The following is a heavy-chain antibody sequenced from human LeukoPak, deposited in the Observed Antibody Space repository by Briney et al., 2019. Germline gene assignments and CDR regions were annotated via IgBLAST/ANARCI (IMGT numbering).Heavy chain of an antibody. CDR2: ISAYNGNT. J-gene: IGHJ5*02. V-gene: IGHV1-18*01. CDR3: AREVYSNWFDP. Sequence: GASVKVSCKASGYTFTNYGISWVRQAPGQGLEWMGWISAYNGNTNYAQKFQGRVTMATDTSTSTAYMELRSLRSDDTAMYYCAREVYSNWFDPWGQGTLVTVSS. CDR1: GYTFTNYG. D-gene: IGHD2-8*01.